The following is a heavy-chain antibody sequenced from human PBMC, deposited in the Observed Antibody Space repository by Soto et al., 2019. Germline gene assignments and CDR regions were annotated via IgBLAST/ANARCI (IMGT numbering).Heavy chain of an antibody. CDR3: ARDTRPPDYYYGMDV. J-gene: IGHJ6*02. CDR2: IYSGGST. D-gene: IGHD6-25*01. Sequence: PGGSLRLSCAASGFTVSSNYMSWVRQAPGKGLEWVSVIYSGGSTYYADSVKGRFTISRDNSKNTLYLQMNSLRAEDTAVYYCARDTRPPDYYYGMDVWGQGTTVTVSS. V-gene: IGHV3-53*01. CDR1: GFTVSSNY.